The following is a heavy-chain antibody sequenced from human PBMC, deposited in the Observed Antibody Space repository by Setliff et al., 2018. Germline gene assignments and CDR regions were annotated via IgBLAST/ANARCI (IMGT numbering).Heavy chain of an antibody. J-gene: IGHJ4*02. V-gene: IGHV1-18*01. D-gene: IGHD6-19*01. CDR1: GYTFINYG. CDR3: ARVTIAVAGYFDF. CDR2: VSGDNDSR. Sequence: ASVKVSCKASGYTFINYGISWVRQAPGQGLEWMGWVSGDNDSRGYAQGLQGRITMTSDTSTSTAYMELRSLRSDDTAVYYCARVTIAVAGYFDFWGQGTRVTVSS.